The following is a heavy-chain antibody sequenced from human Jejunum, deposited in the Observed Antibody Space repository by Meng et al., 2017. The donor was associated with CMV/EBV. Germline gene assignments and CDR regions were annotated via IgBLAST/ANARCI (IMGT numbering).Heavy chain of an antibody. D-gene: IGHD3-10*01. Sequence: IISYYWSWIRQSPGKGLETIGYIYYSGSTNYTPSLKSRVTISLDTSHKQFSLKVTSVTAADTAVYYCARGVGYFVSGNPPAYFDNWGQGTLVTVSS. CDR2: IYYSGST. V-gene: IGHV4-59*01. CDR3: ARGVGYFVSGNPPAYFDN. CDR1: IISYY. J-gene: IGHJ4*02.